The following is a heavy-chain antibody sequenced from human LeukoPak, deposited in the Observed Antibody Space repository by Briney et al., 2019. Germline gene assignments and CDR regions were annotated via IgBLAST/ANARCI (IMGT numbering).Heavy chain of an antibody. CDR3: TRAPYSNYVNLDY. CDR2: IRSKAFGGTP. D-gene: IGHD4-11*01. CDR1: DFTFGDYA. J-gene: IGHJ4*02. V-gene: IGHV3-49*04. Sequence: AGGSLRLSCKGSDFTFGDYAMTWVRQAPGKVLEWVGFIRSKAFGGTPEYAASVKGRFTISRDDSKSIAYLQMNSLKTEDTAVYYCTRAPYSNYVNLDYWGQGTLVTVSS.